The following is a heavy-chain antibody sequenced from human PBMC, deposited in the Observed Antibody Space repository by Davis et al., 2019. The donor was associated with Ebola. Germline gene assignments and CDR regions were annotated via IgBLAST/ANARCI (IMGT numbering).Heavy chain of an antibody. CDR1: GFIFSDKY. Sequence: GESLKISCAASGFIFSDKYMSWVRQAPGKGLEWVSVIYRAGRTYHADSVKGRFTISRDNSKNTVYLQMNSLRAEDTAVYYCARHVNGDFWYFDLWGRGTRVTVSS. J-gene: IGHJ2*01. CDR2: IYRAGRT. D-gene: IGHD4-17*01. V-gene: IGHV3-53*01. CDR3: ARHVNGDFWYFDL.